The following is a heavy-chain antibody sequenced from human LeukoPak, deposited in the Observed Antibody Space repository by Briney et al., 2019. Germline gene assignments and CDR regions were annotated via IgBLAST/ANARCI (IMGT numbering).Heavy chain of an antibody. J-gene: IGHJ4*02. CDR2: IYHSGST. V-gene: IGHV4-30-2*01. D-gene: IGHD1-26*01. CDR3: AREGVGATGTPLDY. Sequence: SQTLSLTCTVSGGSISSGGYYWSWIRQPPGKGLEWIGYIYHSGSTYYNPSLKSRVTISVDRSKNQFSLKLSSVTAADTAVYYCAREGVGATGTPLDYWGQGTLVTVSS. CDR1: GGSISSGGYY.